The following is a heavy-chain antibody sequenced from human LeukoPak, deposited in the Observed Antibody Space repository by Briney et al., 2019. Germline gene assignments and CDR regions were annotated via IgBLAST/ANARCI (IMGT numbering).Heavy chain of an antibody. D-gene: IGHD5-12*01. CDR2: INHGGST. J-gene: IGHJ4*02. V-gene: IGHV4-34*01. CDR1: GESFSGYY. Sequence: SETLSLTCAVYGESFSGYYWSWIRQPPGRGLEWIGEINHGGSTNYNPSLKSRVTISVDTSKNQFSLKLSSVTAADTAVYYCARVGSGRDGYNFVDLGRYYFDQWGQGTLVTVSS. CDR3: ARVGSGRDGYNFVDLGRYYFDQ.